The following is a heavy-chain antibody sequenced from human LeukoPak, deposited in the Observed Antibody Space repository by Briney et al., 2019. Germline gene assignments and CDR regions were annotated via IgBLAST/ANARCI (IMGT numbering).Heavy chain of an antibody. D-gene: IGHD3-10*01. J-gene: IGHJ4*02. CDR3: ARSYGSGSYYMDPMDPYYFDY. CDR2: ISAYNGNT. Sequence: ASVKVSCKASGYTFTSYGISWVRQAPGQRLEWMGWISAYNGNTNYAQKLQGRVTMTTDTPTSTAYMELRSLRSDDTAVYYCARSYGSGSYYMDPMDPYYFDYWGQGTLVTVSS. CDR1: GYTFTSYG. V-gene: IGHV1-18*01.